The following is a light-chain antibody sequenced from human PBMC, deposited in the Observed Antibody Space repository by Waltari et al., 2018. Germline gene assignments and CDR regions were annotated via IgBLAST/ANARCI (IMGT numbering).Light chain of an antibody. J-gene: IGLJ3*02. V-gene: IGLV7-46*01. Sequence: QAVVTQEHSLTVSPGGTVTLTGASSTVPVTSGHYPYGFQQKPAPAPRTLISDTTNKNSWTPARFSGSLLGGKAALTLSGAQPEDEADYYCFVSYDGAEGVFGGGTKLTVL. CDR1: TVPVTSGHY. CDR3: FVSYDGAEGV. CDR2: DTT.